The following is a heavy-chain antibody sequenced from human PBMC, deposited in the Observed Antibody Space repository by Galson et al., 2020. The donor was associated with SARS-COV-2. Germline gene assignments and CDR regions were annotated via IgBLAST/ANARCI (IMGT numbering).Heavy chain of an antibody. V-gene: IGHV1-2*02. CDR3: ARNGGGFGY. CDR2: INPKSGDT. Sequence: SVKVSCKASGYTFIDNSLVWVRQAPGQGLDWMGWINPKSGDTNYAQTFQGRVTLTRDTSIGTAYMELSGLTSDDTAVYYCARNGGGFGYWGQGALVTVSS. CDR1: GYTFIDNS. J-gene: IGHJ4*02.